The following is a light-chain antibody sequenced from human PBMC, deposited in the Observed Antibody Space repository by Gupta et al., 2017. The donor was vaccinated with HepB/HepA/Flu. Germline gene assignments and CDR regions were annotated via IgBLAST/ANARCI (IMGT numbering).Light chain of an antibody. J-gene: IGKJ4*01. CDR3: QQFQSWYLLT. CDR1: QFISTY. V-gene: IGKV3-15*01. Sequence: DIALSHSPATLSLSPGETATLTCSASQFISTYLAWYQHNPGQAPRVVIYGASTRATSIPARFRGSGSGTEFTLTINSLQSEDFAVTYCQQFQSWYLLTFGGGTKVEIK. CDR2: GAS.